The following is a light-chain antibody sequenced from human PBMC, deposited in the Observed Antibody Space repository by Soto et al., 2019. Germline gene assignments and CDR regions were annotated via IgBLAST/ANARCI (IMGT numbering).Light chain of an antibody. CDR1: QRVDDSH. CDR2: GAS. CDR3: QQYRMSPNT. J-gene: IGKJ5*01. V-gene: IGKV3-20*01. Sequence: IVMTNSPGTLAWSPGERETLSCRASQRVDDSHLAWYQLRPGQAPRLLIYGASTRATGIPDRFSGSGSGTDFSLTIRGLKPEDFAVYYCQQYRMSPNTFGQGTRLEIK.